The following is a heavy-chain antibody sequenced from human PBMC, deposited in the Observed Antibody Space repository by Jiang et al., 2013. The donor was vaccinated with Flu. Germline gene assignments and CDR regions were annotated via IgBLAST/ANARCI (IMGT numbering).Heavy chain of an antibody. V-gene: IGHV3-30*03. D-gene: IGHD3-3*01. J-gene: IGHJ4*02. CDR3: ARGGRILRFLALFDS. Sequence: VQLVESGGGVVQPGGSLRLSCAASGFTFTTHAMHWVRQAPGKGLEWVALVSHDGSNSYYGSSVTGRFTISRDNSKNTLSLQMNSLRAEDTAVYYCARGGRILRFLALFDSWGQGTLVTVSS. CDR1: GFTFTTHA. CDR2: VSHDGSNS.